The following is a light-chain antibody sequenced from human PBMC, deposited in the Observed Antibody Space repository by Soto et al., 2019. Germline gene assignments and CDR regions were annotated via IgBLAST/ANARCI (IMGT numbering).Light chain of an antibody. Sequence: QSARTQPRSVSGSPGQSVTISCTGTSSDVGAYNYVSWYQQHPGKAPKLMIYDVTKRPSGVPDRFSGSKSGNTASLTISGLQAEDEADYYCCSYAGSYSLVFGGGTKLTVL. CDR1: SSDVGAYNY. CDR2: DVT. CDR3: CSYAGSYSLV. J-gene: IGLJ2*01. V-gene: IGLV2-11*01.